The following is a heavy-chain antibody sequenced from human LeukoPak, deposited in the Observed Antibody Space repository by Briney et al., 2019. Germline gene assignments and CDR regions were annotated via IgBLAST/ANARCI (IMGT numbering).Heavy chain of an antibody. D-gene: IGHD6-13*01. CDR3: AREGSSSEYYYYMDV. V-gene: IGHV1-69*04. CDR2: IIPILGIA. CDR1: GGTFSSYT. Sequence: SVKVSCKASGGTFSSYTISWVRQAPGQGLEWMGRIIPILGIANYAQKFQGRVTITADKSTSTAYMELSSLRSEDTAVYYCAREGSSSEYYYYMDVWGKGTTVTVSS. J-gene: IGHJ6*03.